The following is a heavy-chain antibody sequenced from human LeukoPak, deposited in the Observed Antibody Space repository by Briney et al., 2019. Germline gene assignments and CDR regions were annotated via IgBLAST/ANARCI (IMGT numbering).Heavy chain of an antibody. V-gene: IGHV1-69*01. CDR3: ARDEGNDFDI. J-gene: IGHJ3*02. Sequence: SSVNVSYKPSGGTLSSYAISWVRQAPRQGLEWMGGIIPIFGTANYAQKLQGRVTITADESTSTAYMELSSLRSEDTAVYYCARDEGNDFDIWGQGTMVTVSS. CDR2: IIPIFGTA. CDR1: GGTLSSYA.